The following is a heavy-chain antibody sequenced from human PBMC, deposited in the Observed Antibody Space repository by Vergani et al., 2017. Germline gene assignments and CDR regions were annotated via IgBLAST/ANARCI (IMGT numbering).Heavy chain of an antibody. CDR3: AREGTTVTTEAFYYYYYMDV. CDR1: GFTFSACP. J-gene: IGHJ6*03. D-gene: IGHD4-11*01. Sequence: EVQLLQSGGGVIQPGGSVRLSCAASGFTFSACPMTWVRQAPGKGLEWVSAISARYPSTYYADSVKGRFTISRDNSKNTLYLQMNSLRAEDTAVNYCAREGTTVTTEAFYYYYYMDVWGKGTTVTVSS. CDR2: ISARYPST. V-gene: IGHV3-23*01.